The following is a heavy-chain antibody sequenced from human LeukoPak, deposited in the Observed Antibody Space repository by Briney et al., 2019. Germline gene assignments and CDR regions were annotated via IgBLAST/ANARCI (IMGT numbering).Heavy chain of an antibody. CDR2: IYHSGST. CDR1: GGSISSSNW. D-gene: IGHD6-19*01. J-gene: IGHJ4*02. CDR3: ARGGSSGWYPYFDY. V-gene: IGHV4-4*02. Sequence: SETLSLTCAVSGGSISSSNWWSWVRQPPGKGLEWIGEIYHSGSTNYNPSLKSRVTISVDKSKNQFSLKLSSVTAADTAVYYCARGGSSGWYPYFDYWGQGTLVTVSS.